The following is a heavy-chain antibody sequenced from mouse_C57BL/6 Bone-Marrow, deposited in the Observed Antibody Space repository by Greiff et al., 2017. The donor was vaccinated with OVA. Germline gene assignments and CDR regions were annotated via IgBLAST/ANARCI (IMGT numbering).Heavy chain of an antibody. D-gene: IGHD1-1*01. Sequence: EVQGVESGGGLVKPGGSLKLSCAASGFTFSSYAMSWVRQTPDKRLEWVATISDGGSYTYYPDNVKGRLTISRDNAKNNLYLQMSHLKSEDTAMYYCARARVYYGSSYYFDYWGKGTTLTVSS. CDR1: GFTFSSYA. CDR2: ISDGGSYT. J-gene: IGHJ2*01. V-gene: IGHV5-4*01. CDR3: ARARVYYGSSYYFDY.